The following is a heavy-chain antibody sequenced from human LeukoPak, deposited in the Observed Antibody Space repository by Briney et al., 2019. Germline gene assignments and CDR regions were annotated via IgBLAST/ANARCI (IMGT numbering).Heavy chain of an antibody. D-gene: IGHD6-13*01. CDR1: GGTFSSYA. J-gene: IGHJ4*02. Sequence: VASVKVSCKASGGTFSSYAISWVRQAPGQGLEWMGRIIPILGIANCAQKFQGRVTITADKSTSIAYMELSSLRSEDTAVYYCARDRREGQQLAIDYWGQGTLVTVSS. CDR2: IIPILGIA. V-gene: IGHV1-69*04. CDR3: ARDRREGQQLAIDY.